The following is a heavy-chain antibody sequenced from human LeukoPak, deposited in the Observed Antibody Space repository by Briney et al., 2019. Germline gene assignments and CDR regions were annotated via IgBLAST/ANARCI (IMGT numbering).Heavy chain of an antibody. J-gene: IGHJ2*01. Sequence: GGSLRLSCAASGFTFSDYWMTWFRQSPGKGPEWVAIIKQDGSEKYYLDSVKGRFTISRDNSKNTLYLKMNSLRAEDTAVYYCAKDPTTTTVTRPIGDWYFDLWGRGTLVTVSS. CDR3: AKDPTTTTVTRPIGDWYFDL. CDR2: IKQDGSEK. V-gene: IGHV3-7*01. D-gene: IGHD4-17*01. CDR1: GFTFSDYW.